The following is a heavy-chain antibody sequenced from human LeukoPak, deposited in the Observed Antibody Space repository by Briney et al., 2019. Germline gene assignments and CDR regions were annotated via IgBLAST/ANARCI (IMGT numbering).Heavy chain of an antibody. CDR3: AKEAHYYDSSGLDY. Sequence: GGSLRLSCAASGFTFSSYGMHWVRQAPGKGLEWVAVISYDGSNKYYADSVKGRFTISRDNSKNTLYLQMNSLRAGDTAVYYCAKEAHYYDSSGLDYWGQGTLVTVSS. CDR2: ISYDGSNK. CDR1: GFTFSSYG. J-gene: IGHJ4*02. V-gene: IGHV3-30*18. D-gene: IGHD3-22*01.